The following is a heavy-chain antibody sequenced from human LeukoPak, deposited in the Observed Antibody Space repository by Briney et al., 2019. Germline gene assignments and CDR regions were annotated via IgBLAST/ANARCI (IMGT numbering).Heavy chain of an antibody. J-gene: IGHJ6*02. CDR3: AKKGDNYDYGMDV. CDR1: GFTFTSYV. D-gene: IGHD2-21*02. CDR2: ISGSGGST. Sequence: GGSLRLSCAASGFTFTSYVMSWVRQAPGKGQEWVSDISGSGGSTYYADSVKGRFTISRDNSKNTLYLQMNSLRAEDTAVYYCAKKGDNYDYGMDVWGQGTTVTVSS. V-gene: IGHV3-23*01.